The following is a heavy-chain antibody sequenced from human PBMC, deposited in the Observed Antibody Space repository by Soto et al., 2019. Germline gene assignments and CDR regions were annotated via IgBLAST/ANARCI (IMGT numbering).Heavy chain of an antibody. CDR3: ARESKIAAASRYFDY. CDR1: GGSISSYY. J-gene: IGHJ4*02. D-gene: IGHD6-13*01. Sequence: TLSLTCTVSGGSISSYYWSWIRQPPGKGLEWIGYIYYSGSTNYNPSLKSRVTISVDTSKNQFSLKLSSVTAAYTAVYYCARESKIAAASRYFDYWGQGTLVTVSS. CDR2: IYYSGST. V-gene: IGHV4-59*01.